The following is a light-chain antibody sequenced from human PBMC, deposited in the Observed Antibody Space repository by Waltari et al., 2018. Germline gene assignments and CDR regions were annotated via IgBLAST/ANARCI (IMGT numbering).Light chain of an antibody. J-gene: IGKJ4*01. V-gene: IGKV1-NL1*01. Sequence: DIQLTQSPTSLSASVGDTVTITCRASQPLGLTLAWYQHKPRKAPKLLMFAASRLESGVPPRFSGSESGTEYALSISGLQPEDFATYYCQHYYGELPPHFGGGTTVEIK. CDR3: QHYYGELPPH. CDR1: QPLGLT. CDR2: AAS.